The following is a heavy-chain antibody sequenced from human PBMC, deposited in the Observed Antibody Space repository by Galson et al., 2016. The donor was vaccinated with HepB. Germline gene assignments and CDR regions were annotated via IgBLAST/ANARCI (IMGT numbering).Heavy chain of an antibody. CDR3: ARELDHSFYFDY. CDR1: GYTFNTYN. J-gene: IGHJ4*02. V-gene: IGHV1-46*02. Sequence: SVKVSCKASGYTFNTYNMHWVRQAPGQGLEWMGLIKPSGGNTIYAQKFQDRITMTRDTSTSTVYMELISLRSEDTAVYYCARELDHSFYFDYWGRGTLLTGSS. D-gene: IGHD1-14*01. CDR2: IKPSGGNT.